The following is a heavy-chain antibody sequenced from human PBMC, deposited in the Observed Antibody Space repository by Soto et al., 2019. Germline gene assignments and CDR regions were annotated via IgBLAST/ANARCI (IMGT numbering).Heavy chain of an antibody. Sequence: GESLKISCAASGFPCGSYDMTWVRQAPGKGLEWVSTILVDGRTFYVDSVKGRFTISRDNSRNTVYLQMNSLTAGDTALYYCAKATATGGGAFDFCGQGTMVTVSS. D-gene: IGHD2-8*02. CDR1: GFPCGSYD. V-gene: IGHV3-23*01. CDR2: ILVDGRT. CDR3: AKATATGGGAFDF. J-gene: IGHJ3*01.